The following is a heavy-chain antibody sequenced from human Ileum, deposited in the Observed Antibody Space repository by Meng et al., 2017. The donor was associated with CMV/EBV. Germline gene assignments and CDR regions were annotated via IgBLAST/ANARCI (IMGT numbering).Heavy chain of an antibody. CDR1: GFSFSSYA. Sequence: GEALKISCAASGFSFSSYAMHWGRQAPGKGLEDVSAISNKGGSTYYADSVKGRFTISRDNSKNTLYLQMGRLRAEDMAVYYCARSVVVPAASDYWGQGTLVTVSS. CDR2: ISNKGGST. J-gene: IGHJ4*02. V-gene: IGHV3-64*02. D-gene: IGHD2-2*01. CDR3: ARSVVVPAASDY.